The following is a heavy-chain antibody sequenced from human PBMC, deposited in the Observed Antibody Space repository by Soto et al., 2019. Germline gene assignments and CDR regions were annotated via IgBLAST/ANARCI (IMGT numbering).Heavy chain of an antibody. J-gene: IGHJ4*02. CDR1: GYTLTELS. V-gene: IGHV1-24*01. CDR3: ATVAPSSDWFYFDF. D-gene: IGHD6-19*01. Sequence: ASVKVSCKVSGYTLTELSMHWVRQAPGKGLEWMGGFDPEDGETIYAQKFQGRVTMTEDTSTDTAYMDLRSLRPEDTAVYYCATVAPSSDWFYFDFWGQGTLVTVSS. CDR2: FDPEDGET.